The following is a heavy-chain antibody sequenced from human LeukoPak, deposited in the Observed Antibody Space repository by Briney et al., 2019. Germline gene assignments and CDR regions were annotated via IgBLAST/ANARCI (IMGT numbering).Heavy chain of an antibody. CDR1: GCTFSSYA. Sequence: ASVKVSCKASGCTFSSYAISWVRQAPGQGLEWMGRIIPIFGTANYAQKFQGRVTITADKSTSTAYMELSSLRSEDTAVYYCARDHPYYYDSSGYYYANWGQGTQVTVSS. J-gene: IGHJ4*02. CDR2: IIPIFGTA. D-gene: IGHD3-22*01. V-gene: IGHV1-69*06. CDR3: ARDHPYYYDSSGYYYAN.